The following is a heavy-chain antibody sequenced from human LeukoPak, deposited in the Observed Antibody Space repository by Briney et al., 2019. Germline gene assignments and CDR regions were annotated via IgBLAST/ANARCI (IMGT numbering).Heavy chain of an antibody. V-gene: IGHV3-30*18. D-gene: IGHD3-22*01. Sequence: GGSLRLSCAASGFTFNSYGMHWVRQAPGRGLEWVAVISYDGSNKYYAGSVMGRFTISRDNSKNTLYLQMNSLSAEDTAVYYCAKERYYDSSGHYSYWGQGTMVTVSS. CDR1: GFTFNSYG. J-gene: IGHJ4*02. CDR3: AKERYYDSSGHYSY. CDR2: ISYDGSNK.